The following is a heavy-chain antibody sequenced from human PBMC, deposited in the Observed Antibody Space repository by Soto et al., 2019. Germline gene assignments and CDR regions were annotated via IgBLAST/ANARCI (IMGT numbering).Heavy chain of an antibody. J-gene: IGHJ4*02. CDR1: GYTFTSYG. CDR2: INAGNGNT. CDR3: ARSIVVVTALDY. V-gene: IGHV1-3*01. Sequence: ASVKVSCKASGYTFTSYGISWVRQAPGQRLEWMGWINAGNGNTKYSQKFQGRVTITRDTSASTAYMELSSLRFEDTAVYYCARSIVVVTALDYWGQGTLVTVSS. D-gene: IGHD2-21*02.